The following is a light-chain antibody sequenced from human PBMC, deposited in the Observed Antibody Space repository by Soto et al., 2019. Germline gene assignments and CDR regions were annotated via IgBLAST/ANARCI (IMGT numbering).Light chain of an antibody. J-gene: IGKJ2*01. Sequence: EIVLPQSPGTLSLSPGDRATLSCRASKSVGGSQLVWHQQKPGQAPMLLIYGASSRAPRIPDRFSGSGSGSDFTLTISRLEPEAFVVYYCQQYFSAPLTFGQGTKLES. CDR2: GAS. CDR1: KSVGGSQ. V-gene: IGKV3-20*01. CDR3: QQYFSAPLT.